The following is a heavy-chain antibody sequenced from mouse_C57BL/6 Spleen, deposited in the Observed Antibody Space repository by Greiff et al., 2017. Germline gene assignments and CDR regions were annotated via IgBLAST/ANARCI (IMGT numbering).Heavy chain of an antibody. D-gene: IGHD1-1*01. Sequence: EVKLQESGEGLVKPGGSLKLSCAASGFTFSSYAMSWVRQTPEKRLEWVAYISSGGDYIYYADTVKGRFTISRDNARNTLYLQMSSLKSEDTAMYYCTSPHYGPFDYWGQGTTLTVSS. CDR1: GFTFSSYA. J-gene: IGHJ2*01. CDR3: TSPHYGPFDY. V-gene: IGHV5-9-1*02. CDR2: ISSGGDYI.